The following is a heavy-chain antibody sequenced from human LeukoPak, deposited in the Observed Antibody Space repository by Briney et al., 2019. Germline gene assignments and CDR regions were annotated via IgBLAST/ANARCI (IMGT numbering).Heavy chain of an antibody. D-gene: IGHD5-18*01. Sequence: GASVKVSCKASGYIFNSYAMNWVRQAPGQGLEWMGWINTKTGNPTYAQGFTGRFVFSLDTSVSTAYLQISSLKAEDTAVYYCALGYSYGSPSEAYYFDYDGQGTRVTVSS. J-gene: IGHJ4*02. CDR2: INTKTGNP. V-gene: IGHV7-4-1*02. CDR1: GYIFNSYA. CDR3: ALGYSYGSPSEAYYFDY.